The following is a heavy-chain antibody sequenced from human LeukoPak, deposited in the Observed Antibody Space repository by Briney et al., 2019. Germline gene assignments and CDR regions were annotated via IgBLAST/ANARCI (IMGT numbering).Heavy chain of an antibody. Sequence: ASVKVSCKASVYTFTSYGISWVRQAPGQGLEWMGWISAYNGNTNYAQKLQGRVTMTTDTSTGTAYMELRSLRSDDTAVYYCARVDYGSGSPYFDYWGQGTLVTVSS. CDR3: ARVDYGSGSPYFDY. J-gene: IGHJ4*02. D-gene: IGHD3-10*01. V-gene: IGHV1-18*01. CDR1: VYTFTSYG. CDR2: ISAYNGNT.